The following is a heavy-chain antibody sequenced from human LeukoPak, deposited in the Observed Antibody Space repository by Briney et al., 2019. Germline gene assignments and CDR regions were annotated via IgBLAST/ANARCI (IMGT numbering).Heavy chain of an antibody. V-gene: IGHV3-48*04. Sequence: GGSLRLSCAASGFTFSTYNVSWVRQAPGQGLEWVSYISSSSTTIYYADSVKGRFTISRDNAKNSLYLQMNSLRAEDTAVYYCARSVAVTYYYDSSGYRYFDYWGQGTLVTVSS. CDR3: ARSVAVTYYYDSSGYRYFDY. J-gene: IGHJ4*02. CDR2: ISSSSTTI. D-gene: IGHD3-22*01. CDR1: GFTFSTYN.